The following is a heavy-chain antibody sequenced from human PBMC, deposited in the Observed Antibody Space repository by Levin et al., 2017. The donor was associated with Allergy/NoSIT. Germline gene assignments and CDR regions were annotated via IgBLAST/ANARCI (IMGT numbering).Heavy chain of an antibody. D-gene: IGHD3-3*01. CDR2: ISGSGDRA. Sequence: AGGSLRLSCAASGFTFSSYAMSWVRQAPGKGLEWVSSISGSGDRAYYPDSVKGRFTFSRDNFKNTLNLQMDSLRDEDTAVYYCAKGWIGADDYWGQGTLVTVSS. CDR1: GFTFSSYA. CDR3: AKGWIGADDY. V-gene: IGHV3-23*01. J-gene: IGHJ4*02.